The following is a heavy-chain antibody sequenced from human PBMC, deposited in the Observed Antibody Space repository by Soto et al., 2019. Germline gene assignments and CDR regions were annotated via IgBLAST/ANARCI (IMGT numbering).Heavy chain of an antibody. CDR1: GASISYGGFS. V-gene: IGHV4-30-2*06. Sequence: QLQLQESGSGLVKTSETLSLTCTVSGASISYGGFSWSWIRQSPGKGLEWLGYISHLESTYFHPSFKSRLTMSIDRTSNQFSIKLGSVTAADMAVYYCARGGGYDSFYYWGHGVLVTVAS. D-gene: IGHD5-12*01. CDR2: ISHLEST. CDR3: ARGGGYDSFYY. J-gene: IGHJ4*01.